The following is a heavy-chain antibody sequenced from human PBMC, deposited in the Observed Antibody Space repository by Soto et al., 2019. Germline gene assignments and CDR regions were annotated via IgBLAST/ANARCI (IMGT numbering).Heavy chain of an antibody. J-gene: IGHJ6*02. Sequence: PGESLKISCKGSGYSFTSYWISWVRQMPGKGLEWMGRIDPSDSYTNYSPSFQGHVTISADKSISTAYLQWSSLKASDTAMYYCARNVEDDILTGYWGYYYGMDVWGQGTTVTVSS. CDR1: GYSFTSYW. CDR3: ARNVEDDILTGYWGYYYGMDV. V-gene: IGHV5-10-1*01. D-gene: IGHD3-9*01. CDR2: IDPSDSYT.